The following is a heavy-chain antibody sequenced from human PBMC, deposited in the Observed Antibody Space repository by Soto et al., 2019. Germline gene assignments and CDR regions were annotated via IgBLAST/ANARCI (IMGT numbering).Heavy chain of an antibody. CDR1: GFAFGSYW. CDR2: INQGGSET. Sequence: GGSLRLSCGASGFAFGSYWMGWVRQAPVKGLEWVAYINQGGSETYYVDSVRGRFTVSRDNARNSLDLQMNSLRADDTAVHYCARGSLYSSVWLNWFDPWGRGTLVTVSS. CDR3: ARGSLYSSVWLNWFDP. D-gene: IGHD6-19*01. J-gene: IGHJ5*02. V-gene: IGHV3-7*03.